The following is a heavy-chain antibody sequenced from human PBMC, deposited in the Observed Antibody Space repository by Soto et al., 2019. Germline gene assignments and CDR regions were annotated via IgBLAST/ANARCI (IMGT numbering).Heavy chain of an antibody. CDR3: TRAQY. V-gene: IGHV3-7*05. Sequence: GGSLRLSCAASGFPFSSEWMSWVRQAPGKGLEWVANIKQDGSERNYVGSVKGRFSIARDNAKNSLYLQMNSLRAEDTAVYYCTRAQYWGQGIQVTVS. J-gene: IGHJ4*02. CDR2: IKQDGSER. CDR1: GFPFSSEW.